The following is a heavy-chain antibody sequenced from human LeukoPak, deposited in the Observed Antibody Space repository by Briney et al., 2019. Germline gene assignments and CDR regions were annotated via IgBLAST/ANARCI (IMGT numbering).Heavy chain of an antibody. CDR3: AREGLQDIVVVPAALDY. CDR1: GYTFTRYY. V-gene: IGHV1-2*02. D-gene: IGHD2-2*01. J-gene: IGHJ4*02. CDR2: INPNSGGT. Sequence: ASVKVSCKASGYTFTRYYMHWVRQAPGQGLEWMGWINPNSGGTNYAQKFQGRVTMTRDTSITTAYMELSRLRSDDAAVYYCAREGLQDIVVVPAALDYWGQGSLVTVSS.